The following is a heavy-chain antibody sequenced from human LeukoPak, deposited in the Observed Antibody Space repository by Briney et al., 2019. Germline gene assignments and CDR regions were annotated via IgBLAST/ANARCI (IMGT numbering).Heavy chain of an antibody. Sequence: GGSLRLSCTASGFTFGDYAMSWIRQAPGRGLEWVGFIRSKAYGETADYAASVKGRFTISRDDSKAIAYLQMNSLKTEDTAVYHCTRDRGAYNLYDYWGQGTLVTVSS. J-gene: IGHJ4*02. V-gene: IGHV3-49*03. CDR3: TRDRGAYNLYDY. D-gene: IGHD1-1*01. CDR2: IRSKAYGETA. CDR1: GFTFGDYA.